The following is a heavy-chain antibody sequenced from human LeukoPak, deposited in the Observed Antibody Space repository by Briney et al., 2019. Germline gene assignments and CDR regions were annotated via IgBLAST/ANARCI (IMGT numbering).Heavy chain of an antibody. D-gene: IGHD6-19*01. V-gene: IGHV3-21*04. Sequence: PGGSLRLSCAASGFTFSSYSMNWVRQAPGKGLEWVSSISSSSSYIYYADSVKGRFTISRDNAKNTLYLQMNSLRAEDTAVYYCAKHTVAGTGGDYWGQGTLVTVSS. CDR3: AKHTVAGTGGDY. CDR1: GFTFSSYS. J-gene: IGHJ4*02. CDR2: ISSSSSYI.